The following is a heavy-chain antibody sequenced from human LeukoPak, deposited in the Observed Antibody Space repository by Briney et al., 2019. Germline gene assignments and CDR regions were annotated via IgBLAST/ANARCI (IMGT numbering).Heavy chain of an antibody. CDR2: ISSSSSYI. V-gene: IGHV3-21*01. CDR1: GFTFSSYS. Sequence: GGSLRLSCAASGFTFSSYSMNWVRQAPGKGLEWVSSISSSSSYIYYADSVKGRFTISRDNSKNSLYLQMNSLRAEDTAVYYCARDIAAASFGDWGQGTLVTVSS. J-gene: IGHJ4*02. D-gene: IGHD6-13*01. CDR3: ARDIAAASFGD.